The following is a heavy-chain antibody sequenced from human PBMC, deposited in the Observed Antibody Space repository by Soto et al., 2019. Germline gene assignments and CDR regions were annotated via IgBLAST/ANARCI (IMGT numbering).Heavy chain of an antibody. CDR1: GFTFSSYS. Sequence: EVQLVESGGGLVQPGGSLRLSCAASGFTFSSYSMNWVRQAPGKGLEWVSYISSSSSTIYYADSVKGRFTISRDNAKNSLDLQMNSLRAEDTAVYYCARSMVGAPGWFDPWGQGTLVTVSS. D-gene: IGHD1-26*01. J-gene: IGHJ5*02. CDR2: ISSSSSTI. CDR3: ARSMVGAPGWFDP. V-gene: IGHV3-48*01.